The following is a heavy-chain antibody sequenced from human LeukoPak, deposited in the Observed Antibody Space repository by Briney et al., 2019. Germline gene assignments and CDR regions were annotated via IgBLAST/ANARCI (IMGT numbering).Heavy chain of an antibody. D-gene: IGHD3-22*01. V-gene: IGHV4-34*01. Sequence: SETLSLTCAVYGGSFSGYYWSWIRQPPGKGLEWIGEINHSGSTNYNPSLKSRVTISVDTSKNQFSLKLSSVTAADTAVYYCARGRGYYDNANYWGQGTLVTVSS. CDR1: GGSFSGYY. J-gene: IGHJ4*02. CDR2: INHSGST. CDR3: ARGRGYYDNANY.